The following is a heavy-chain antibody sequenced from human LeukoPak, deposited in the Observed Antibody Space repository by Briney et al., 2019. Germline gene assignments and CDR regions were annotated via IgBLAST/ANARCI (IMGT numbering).Heavy chain of an antibody. D-gene: IGHD3-10*01. CDR3: ARGGAVFYGSGSYYNGDEYFQH. CDR1: GGSFSGYY. CDR2: IYYSGST. J-gene: IGHJ1*01. Sequence: PSETLSLTCAVYGGSFSGYYWSWIRQPPGKGLEWIGYIYYSGSTNDNPSLKSRVTISVDTSKNQFSLKLSSVTAADTAVYYCARGGAVFYGSGSYYNGDEYFQHWGQGTLATVSS. V-gene: IGHV4-34*11.